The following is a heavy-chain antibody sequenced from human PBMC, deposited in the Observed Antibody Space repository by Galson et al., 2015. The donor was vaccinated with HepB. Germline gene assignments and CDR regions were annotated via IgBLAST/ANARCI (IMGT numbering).Heavy chain of an antibody. Sequence: QSGAEVKKPGESLKISCEGSGYSFISYWIGWVRQMPGKGLGWMGIIYPGDSDIRYSPSFQGQFTISADKSISTAYLQWSSLKASDTAMYYCARLKFGAYNPGYAFDIRGQGTMVTVSS. J-gene: IGHJ3*02. CDR3: ARLKFGAYNPGYAFDI. CDR1: GYSFISYW. CDR2: IYPGDSDI. V-gene: IGHV5-51*03. D-gene: IGHD1-1*01.